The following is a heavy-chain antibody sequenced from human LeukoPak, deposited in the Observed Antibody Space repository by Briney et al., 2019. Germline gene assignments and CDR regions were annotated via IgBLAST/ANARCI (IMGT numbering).Heavy chain of an antibody. CDR3: VGATIGSAGFSFDY. J-gene: IGHJ4*02. D-gene: IGHD6-13*01. CDR2: ISAYNGNT. Sequence: GASVKVSCKASGYTFTSYGISWVRQAPGQGLEWMGWISAYNGNTNYAQKLQGRVTMTTDTSTSTAYMELRSLSSVTAADTALYYCVGATIGSAGFSFDYWGLGTLVTVSS. V-gene: IGHV1-18*01. CDR1: GYTFTSYG.